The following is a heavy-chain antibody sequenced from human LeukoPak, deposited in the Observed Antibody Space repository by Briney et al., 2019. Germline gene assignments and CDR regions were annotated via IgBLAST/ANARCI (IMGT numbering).Heavy chain of an antibody. D-gene: IGHD5-24*01. CDR2: IYYSGST. Sequence: SETLSLTCTVSGGSISSSSYYWGWIRQPPGKGLEWIGSIYYSGSTYYNPSLKSRVTISVDTSKSQFSLKLSSVTAADTAVYYCARVRGEDGYNGGRDFDYWGQGTLVTVSS. CDR3: ARVRGEDGYNGGRDFDY. CDR1: GGSISSSSYY. J-gene: IGHJ4*02. V-gene: IGHV4-39*01.